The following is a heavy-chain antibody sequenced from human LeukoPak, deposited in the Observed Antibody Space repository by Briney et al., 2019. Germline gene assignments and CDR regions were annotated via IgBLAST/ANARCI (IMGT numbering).Heavy chain of an antibody. V-gene: IGHV4-39*07. CDR1: GGSISSSSYY. D-gene: IGHD6-19*01. CDR2: IYYSGST. Sequence: PSETLSLTCTVSGGSISSSSYYWGWIRQPPGKGLEWIGSIYYSGSTYYNPSLKSRVTISVDRSKNQFSLKLSSVTAADTAVYYCARSYSSGWYQVDPWGQGTLVTVSS. J-gene: IGHJ5*02. CDR3: ARSYSSGWYQVDP.